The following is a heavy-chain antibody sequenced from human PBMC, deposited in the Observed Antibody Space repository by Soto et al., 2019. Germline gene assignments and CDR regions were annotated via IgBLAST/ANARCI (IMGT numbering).Heavy chain of an antibody. Sequence: QVTLKESGPVLVKPTETLTLTCTVSGFSLSNGGRGVSWIRQPPGKALEWLAHIFSNDEKRFNTSLKSRLSISKDTSKSQVVLIMTTMDHVDTATYYCARTEGGGRSLTPAGWFEAWGQGTLVTVSS. V-gene: IGHV2-26*01. CDR1: GFSLSNGGRG. J-gene: IGHJ5*02. CDR2: IFSNDEK. D-gene: IGHD2-15*01. CDR3: ARTEGGGRSLTPAGWFEA.